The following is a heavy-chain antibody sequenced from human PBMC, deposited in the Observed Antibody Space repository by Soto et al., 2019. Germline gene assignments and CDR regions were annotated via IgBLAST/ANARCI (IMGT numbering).Heavy chain of an antibody. CDR2: IYPGDSDT. D-gene: IGHD3-3*01. V-gene: IGHV5-51*01. J-gene: IGHJ4*02. Sequence: GESLKISCKGSGYSFTSYWIGWVRQMPGKGLEWMGIIYPGDSDTRYSPSFQGQVTISADKSISTAYLQWSSLKASDTAMYYCAREKGRFPSSLRSYFDYWGQGTLVTVSS. CDR3: AREKGRFPSSLRSYFDY. CDR1: GYSFTSYW.